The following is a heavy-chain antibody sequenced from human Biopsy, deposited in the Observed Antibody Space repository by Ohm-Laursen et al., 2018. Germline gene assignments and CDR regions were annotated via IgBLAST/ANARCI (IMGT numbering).Heavy chain of an antibody. J-gene: IGHJ1*01. Sequence: ASVKVSCKAHGGTFSNYGVNWVRQAPGQGLEWLGGNIPILGTGNYAQKFQDRVTVAADTSTSTATMELRSLRSDDTAAYYCATKLTGYFHHWGQGTLVIVSS. D-gene: IGHD3-9*01. V-gene: IGHV1-69*06. CDR1: GGTFSNYG. CDR2: NIPILGTG. CDR3: ATKLTGYFHH.